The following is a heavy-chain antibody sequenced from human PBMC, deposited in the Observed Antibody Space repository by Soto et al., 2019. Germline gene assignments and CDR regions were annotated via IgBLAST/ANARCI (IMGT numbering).Heavy chain of an antibody. Sequence: PGGSLRLSCAASGFTFSSYWMSWVRQAPGKGLEWVANIKQDGSEKYYVDSVKGRFTISRDNAKNSLYLQMNSLRAEDTAVYYCARDTDYDFWSGYYRNNCFDPWGQGTLVTVSS. V-gene: IGHV3-7*01. CDR2: IKQDGSEK. D-gene: IGHD3-3*01. CDR1: GFTFSSYW. J-gene: IGHJ5*02. CDR3: ARDTDYDFWSGYYRNNCFDP.